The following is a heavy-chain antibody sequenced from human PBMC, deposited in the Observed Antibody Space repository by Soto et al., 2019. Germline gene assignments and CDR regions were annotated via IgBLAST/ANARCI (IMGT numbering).Heavy chain of an antibody. CDR2: ISSSSSYI. CDR3: ARDDPYSNYVNYYYMDV. D-gene: IGHD4-4*01. CDR1: GFTFSSYS. J-gene: IGHJ6*03. Sequence: GGSLRLSCAASGFTFSSYSMNWVRQAPGKGLEWVSSISSSSSYIYYADSVKGRFTISRDNAKNSLYLQMNSLRAEDTAVYYCARDDPYSNYVNYYYMDVWGKGTTVTVSS. V-gene: IGHV3-21*01.